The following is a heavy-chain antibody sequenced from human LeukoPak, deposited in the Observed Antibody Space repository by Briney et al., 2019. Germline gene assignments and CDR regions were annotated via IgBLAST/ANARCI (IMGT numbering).Heavy chain of an antibody. Sequence: GGSLRLSCAASGFTFSSYEMNWVRQAPGKGLEWVSYISSSGSTKYYADSVKGRFTISRDNSKNTLYLQMNSLRAEDTAVYYCAKGPKRYNILTGYFVIETAFDIWGQGTMVTVSS. CDR3: AKGPKRYNILTGYFVIETAFDI. V-gene: IGHV3-48*03. D-gene: IGHD3-9*01. CDR2: ISSSGSTK. CDR1: GFTFSSYE. J-gene: IGHJ3*02.